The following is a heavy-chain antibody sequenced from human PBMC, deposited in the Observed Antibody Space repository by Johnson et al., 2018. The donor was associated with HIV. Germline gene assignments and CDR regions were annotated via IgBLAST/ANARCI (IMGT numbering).Heavy chain of an antibody. CDR1: GFSFSSFG. D-gene: IGHD3-16*02. CDR2: IRYDGSNK. Sequence: QVQLVESGGGVVQPGGSLRLSCAASGFSFSSFGMYWVRQAPGKGLEWVAFIRYDGSNKQDADSVKGRFTISRDNSKNTLYLQMGSLRAEDMAVYYCARGGITFGGVIAPGAFDIWGQGTMVTVSS. J-gene: IGHJ3*02. V-gene: IGHV3-30*02. CDR3: ARGGITFGGVIAPGAFDI.